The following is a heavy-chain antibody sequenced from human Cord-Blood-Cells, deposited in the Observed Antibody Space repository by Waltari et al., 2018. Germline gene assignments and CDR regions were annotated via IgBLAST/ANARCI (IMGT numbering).Heavy chain of an antibody. D-gene: IGHD3-3*01. CDR3: ASRPIYDFWSGYFDY. J-gene: IGHJ4*02. Sequence: QVQLVQSGAEVKKPGASVKVSCKVSGYTLTELSMHWVRPAPGKGLAWMGGIDPEDGETIYSPTFQGTVTMTEDPSTDTADMELSSLRSEETAVYYCASRPIYDFWSGYFDYWGQGTLVTGSS. CDR2: IDPEDGET. V-gene: IGHV1-24*01. CDR1: GYTLTELS.